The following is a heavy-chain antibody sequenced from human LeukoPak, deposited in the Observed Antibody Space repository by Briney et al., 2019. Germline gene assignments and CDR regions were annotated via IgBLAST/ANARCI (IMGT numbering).Heavy chain of an antibody. CDR1: GFTFSRYW. D-gene: IGHD3-16*01. CDR3: ARDITLPPSPYCFDL. J-gene: IGHJ4*02. V-gene: IGHV3-7*01. CDR2: IKEDGSKK. Sequence: GGSLRLSCAASGFTFSRYWMSWVRQAPGKVLEWVANIKEDGSKKYYVESVKGRSTISRDNAKNSLFLQMSSLSAEDTAVYYCARDITLPPSPYCFDLWGQGTLVTVSS.